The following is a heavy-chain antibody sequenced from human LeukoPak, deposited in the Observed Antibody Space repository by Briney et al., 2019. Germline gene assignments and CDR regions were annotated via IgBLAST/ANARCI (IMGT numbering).Heavy chain of an antibody. D-gene: IGHD3-3*01. J-gene: IGHJ5*02. CDR1: GYTFTNYG. V-gene: IGHV1-18*01. CDR3: ARITYDFWSGYYMPDDP. CDR2: ISFYIGNT. Sequence: SVKVSLKASGYTFTNYGIRWVRQPPAHGLEGVGWISFYIGNTDYEPKLGCRVTMTTDRTTSKAYMELRSLRSGDTAVYYCARITYDFWSGYYMPDDPWGQGTLVTVSS.